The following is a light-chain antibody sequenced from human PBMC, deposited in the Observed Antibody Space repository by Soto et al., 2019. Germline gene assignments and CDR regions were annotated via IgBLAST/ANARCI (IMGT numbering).Light chain of an antibody. J-gene: IGKJ4*01. Sequence: DIVLTQPPATLSLSPGERVTLSCRASQSVSTYLAWYQQKPGQAHRLLIYDASNRATGIPARFSGSGSGTDFTLTISSLEPQDFAVYYCQQGSNWTPGLTFGGGSKVEIK. CDR3: QQGSNWTPGLT. V-gene: IGKV3-11*01. CDR1: QSVSTY. CDR2: DAS.